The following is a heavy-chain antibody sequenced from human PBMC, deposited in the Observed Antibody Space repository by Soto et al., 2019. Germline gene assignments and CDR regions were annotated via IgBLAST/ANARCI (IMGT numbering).Heavy chain of an antibody. V-gene: IGHV4-39*01. CDR3: ARPNKAMGNGYYGMDV. Sequence: QLQLQESGPGLVKPSETLSLTCTVSGGSISSSSYYWGWIRQPPGKGLEWIGSIYYSGTTYYNPSLKSRVTISVDASKNRFALRLSAVTAADAAVYYCARPNKAMGNGYYGMDVWGQGTTVTVSS. CDR1: GGSISSSSYY. D-gene: IGHD7-27*01. CDR2: IYYSGTT. J-gene: IGHJ6*02.